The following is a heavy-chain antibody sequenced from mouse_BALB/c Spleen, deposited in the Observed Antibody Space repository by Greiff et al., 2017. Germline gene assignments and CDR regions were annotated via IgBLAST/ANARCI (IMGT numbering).Heavy chain of an antibody. Sequence: DVQLVESGGGLVKPGGSLKLSCAASGFTFSSYTMSWVRQTPEKRLEWVATISSGGSYTYYPDSVKGRFTISRDNAKNTLYLQMSSLKSEDTAMYYCTRVYYDYDGFAYWGQGTLVTVSA. CDR3: TRVYYDYDGFAY. CDR2: ISSGGSYT. D-gene: IGHD2-4*01. CDR1: GFTFSSYT. J-gene: IGHJ3*01. V-gene: IGHV5-6-4*01.